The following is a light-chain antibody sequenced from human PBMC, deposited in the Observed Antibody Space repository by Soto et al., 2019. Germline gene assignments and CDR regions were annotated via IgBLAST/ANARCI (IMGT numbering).Light chain of an antibody. Sequence: QSALTQPASVSGSPGQSITISCTGTSXDVGDYNYVSWYQQHPGKAPKLMIYDVSNRPSGVSNRFSGSKSGNTASLTISGLQAEDEADYYCSSYTRSSALYVVFGGGTKLTVL. V-gene: IGLV2-14*01. CDR2: DVS. J-gene: IGLJ2*01. CDR3: SSYTRSSALYVV. CDR1: SXDVGDYNY.